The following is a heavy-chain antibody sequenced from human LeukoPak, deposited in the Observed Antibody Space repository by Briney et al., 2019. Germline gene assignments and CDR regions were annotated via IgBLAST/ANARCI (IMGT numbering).Heavy chain of an antibody. CDR3: ARGIVRFLEGGTRTNWFDP. J-gene: IGHJ5*02. Sequence: ASVKVSCKASGYTFTGYYMHWVRQAPGQGLEWMGWINPNSGGTNYAQKFQGRVTMTRDTSISTAYMELSRLRSDGTAVYYCARGIVRFLEGGTRTNWFDPWGQGTLVTVSS. CDR1: GYTFTGYY. D-gene: IGHD3-3*01. V-gene: IGHV1-2*02. CDR2: INPNSGGT.